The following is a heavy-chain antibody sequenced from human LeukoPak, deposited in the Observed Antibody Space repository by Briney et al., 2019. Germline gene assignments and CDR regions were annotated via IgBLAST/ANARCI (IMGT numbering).Heavy chain of an antibody. J-gene: IGHJ4*02. D-gene: IGHD6-19*01. V-gene: IGHV3-15*01. CDR1: GFTFSNAW. CDR3: TTDRSSRIAVPGLFDY. CDR2: IKSKTDGETT. Sequence: PGGSLRLSCVVSGFTFSNAWMSWVRQAPGKGLEWVGRIKSKTDGETTDYGAPVRGVFTISRDDSKNTLYLQMNSLKTEDTGVYYCTTDRSSRIAVPGLFDYWGQGTQVTVSS.